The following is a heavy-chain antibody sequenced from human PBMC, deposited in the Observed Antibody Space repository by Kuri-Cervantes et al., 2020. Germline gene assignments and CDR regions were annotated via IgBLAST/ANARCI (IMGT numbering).Heavy chain of an antibody. J-gene: IGHJ4*02. Sequence: SVKVSCKASGYTFTSYAMNWVRQAPGQGLEWMGGIIPIFGTANYAQKFQGRVTITADESTSTAYMELSSLRSEDTAVYYCARSRVTGDYFDYWGQGTLVTVSS. CDR2: IIPIFGTA. CDR1: GYTFTSYA. D-gene: IGHD2-21*02. CDR3: ARSRVTGDYFDY. V-gene: IGHV1-69*13.